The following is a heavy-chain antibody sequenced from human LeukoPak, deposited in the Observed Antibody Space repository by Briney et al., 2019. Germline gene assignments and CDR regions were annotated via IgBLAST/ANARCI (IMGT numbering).Heavy chain of an antibody. CDR2: IYYSGST. D-gene: IGHD3-16*01. V-gene: IGHV4-59*08. J-gene: IGHJ4*02. CDR3: ARHGGTHKSDYFDY. CDR1: GGSISSYY. Sequence: SETLSLTCSVSGGSISSYYWSWIRQPPGKGLKWIGYIYYSGSTNYNPSLKSRVTISVDTSKNQFSLKLTSVTAADTAVYYCARHGGTHKSDYFDYWGQGTLVTVSS.